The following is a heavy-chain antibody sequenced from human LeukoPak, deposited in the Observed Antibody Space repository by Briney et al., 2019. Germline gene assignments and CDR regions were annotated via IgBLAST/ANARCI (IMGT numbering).Heavy chain of an antibody. Sequence: GGSLRLSCAASGFTFSTYSMNWVRQTPGEGLVWVSRINSDGTATNYADSVQGRFTISRDNAKNTVHLQMMSLRADDTAVYYCARCGDYYDNRGYFYCYYGMDVWGQGTTVTVSS. D-gene: IGHD3-22*01. CDR1: GFTFSTYS. CDR2: INSDGTAT. J-gene: IGHJ6*02. V-gene: IGHV3-74*01. CDR3: ARCGDYYDNRGYFYCYYGMDV.